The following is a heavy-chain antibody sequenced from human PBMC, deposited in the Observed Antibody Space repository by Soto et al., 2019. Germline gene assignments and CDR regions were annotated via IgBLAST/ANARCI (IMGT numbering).Heavy chain of an antibody. CDR2: IIPIFGTA. Sequence: ASVKVSCKASGGTFSSYAISWVRQAPGQGLEWMGGIIPIFGTANYAQKFQGRVTITADESTSTAYMELSSLGSEDTAVYYCARQDSIQYCSSTSCYTRVSGMDVWGQGTTVTVSS. D-gene: IGHD2-2*02. V-gene: IGHV1-69*13. CDR3: ARQDSIQYCSSTSCYTRVSGMDV. J-gene: IGHJ6*02. CDR1: GGTFSSYA.